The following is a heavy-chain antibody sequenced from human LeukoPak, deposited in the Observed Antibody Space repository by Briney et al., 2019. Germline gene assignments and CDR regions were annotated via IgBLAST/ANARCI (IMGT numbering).Heavy chain of an antibody. J-gene: IGHJ4*02. V-gene: IGHV4-31*02. CDR2: IYYNGVT. CDR1: GGSISSGGYY. Sequence: SETLSLTCTVTGGSISSGGYYWSWIRQHPGKGLEWIGYIYYNGVTYYNPSLKSRVTISVDTSKNQFSLKMDSVTAADTAVYYCARREHHGYTYYFDFWGQGTLVTVSS. D-gene: IGHD5-24*01. CDR3: ARREHHGYTYYFDF.